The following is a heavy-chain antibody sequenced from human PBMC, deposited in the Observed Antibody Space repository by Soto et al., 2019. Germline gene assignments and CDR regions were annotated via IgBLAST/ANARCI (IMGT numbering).Heavy chain of an antibody. CDR2: ISGSGGST. CDR1: GFAFSSYA. J-gene: IGHJ4*02. CDR3: AKDSGDFWSGSNY. Sequence: EVQLLESGGGLVQPGGSLRLSCAASGFAFSSYAMSWVRQAPGKGLEWVSAISGSGGSTYYADSVKGRFTISRDNSKNTLYLQMNSLRAEDTAVYYCAKDSGDFWSGSNYWGQGTLVTVSS. V-gene: IGHV3-23*01. D-gene: IGHD3-3*01.